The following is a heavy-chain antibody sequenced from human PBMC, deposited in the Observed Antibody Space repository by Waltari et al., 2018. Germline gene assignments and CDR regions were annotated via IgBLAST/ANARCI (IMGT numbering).Heavy chain of an antibody. D-gene: IGHD3-3*01. CDR3: AKGSGRGYYYMDV. J-gene: IGHJ6*03. CDR2: IYSVGSSK. CDR1: GFTFSSYA. V-gene: IGHV3-23*03. Sequence: EVQLLESGGGLVQPGGSLRLSCAASGFTFSSYAMSWVRQAPGKGLGWVSVIYSVGSSKYYADSVKGRFTISRDNSKNTLYLQMNSLRAEDTAVYYCAKGSGRGYYYMDVWGKGTTVTVSS.